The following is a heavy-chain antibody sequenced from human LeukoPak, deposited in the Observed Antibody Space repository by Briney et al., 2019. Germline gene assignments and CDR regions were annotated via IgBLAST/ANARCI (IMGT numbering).Heavy chain of an antibody. CDR3: AKGGKLDVTPFDY. Sequence: GGSLRLSCAASGFTFTSYSMNWVRQAPGKGLEWVSTISGGGGSTYYADSVKGRFTISRDNPKNTLYLQVNSLRAEDTAVYYCAKGGKLDVTPFDYWGQGTLVTVSS. D-gene: IGHD3-16*01. J-gene: IGHJ4*02. CDR1: GFTFTSYS. V-gene: IGHV3-23*01. CDR2: ISGGGGST.